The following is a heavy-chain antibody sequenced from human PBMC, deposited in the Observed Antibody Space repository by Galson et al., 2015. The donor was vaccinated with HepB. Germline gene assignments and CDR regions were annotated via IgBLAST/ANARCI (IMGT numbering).Heavy chain of an antibody. D-gene: IGHD1-1*01. CDR3: ARVKTVAAPVNY. Sequence: SLRLSCAASGFPFKNYAMHWVRQAPGKGLEWVADISNDGINEYYTDSVKGRFTISRDNSKNTLYLQMNNLRAEDTAAYYCARVKTVAAPVNYWGQGTLVTVPS. J-gene: IGHJ4*02. CDR2: ISNDGINE. V-gene: IGHV3-30-3*01. CDR1: GFPFKNYA.